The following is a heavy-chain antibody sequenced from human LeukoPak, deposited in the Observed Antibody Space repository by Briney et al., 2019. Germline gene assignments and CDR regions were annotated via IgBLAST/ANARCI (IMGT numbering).Heavy chain of an antibody. CDR3: ADGGI. V-gene: IGHV3-7*01. J-gene: IGHJ4*02. CDR2: IKQDGSEK. CDR1: GLTFSTYL. Sequence: GGSLRLSCVASGLTFSTYLMNWVRQAPGKGLEWVANIKQDGSEKYYVDSVKGRFTISRDNAKNSLYLQMNSLRVEDTAVYYCADGGIWGQGTLVTVSS.